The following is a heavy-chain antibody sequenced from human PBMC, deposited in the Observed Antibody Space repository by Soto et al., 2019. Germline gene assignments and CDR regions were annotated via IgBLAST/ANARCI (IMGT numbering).Heavy chain of an antibody. CDR2: ISSSGNSM. Sequence: PGGSLRLSCAASGFTFSSYEFNWVRQAPGKGLEWVSFISSSGNSMHYADSVRGRFTISRDNAKNSLFLQINSLRAEDTAVYYCAREYYYDSSGYPDYWGQGTLVTVSS. V-gene: IGHV3-48*03. J-gene: IGHJ4*02. CDR1: GFTFSSYE. D-gene: IGHD3-22*01. CDR3: AREYYYDSSGYPDY.